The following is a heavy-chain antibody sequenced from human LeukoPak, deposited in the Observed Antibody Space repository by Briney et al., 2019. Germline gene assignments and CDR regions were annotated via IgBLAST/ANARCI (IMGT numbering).Heavy chain of an antibody. CDR3: ARGGDDFWSGYYIFDY. V-gene: IGHV4-61*02. Sequence: PSQTLSLTCTVSGGSISSGSYYWSWIRQPAGKGLEWIGRIYTSGSTNYNPSLKSRVTISVDTSKNQFSLKLSSVTAADTAVYYCARGGDDFWSGYYIFDYWGQGTLVTVSS. J-gene: IGHJ4*02. CDR1: GGSISSGSYY. CDR2: IYTSGST. D-gene: IGHD3-3*01.